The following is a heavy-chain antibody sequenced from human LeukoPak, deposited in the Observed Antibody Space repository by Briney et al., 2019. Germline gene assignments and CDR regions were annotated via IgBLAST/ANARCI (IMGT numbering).Heavy chain of an antibody. J-gene: IGHJ1*01. Sequence: GSLRLSCAASGFTFSNYWMHWVRQAPGKGLEWIGEINHSGSTNYNPSLKSRVTISVDTSKNQFSLILSSVTAADTAVYYCAVKLPTASPQYFQHWGQGTLVIVSS. D-gene: IGHD2-2*01. CDR1: GFTFSNYW. CDR2: INHSGST. V-gene: IGHV4-34*08. CDR3: AVKLPTASPQYFQH.